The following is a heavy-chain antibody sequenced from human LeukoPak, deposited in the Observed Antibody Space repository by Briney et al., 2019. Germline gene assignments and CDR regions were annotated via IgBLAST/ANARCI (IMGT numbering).Heavy chain of an antibody. J-gene: IGHJ6*02. Sequence: GGSLRLSCAASGFTFSSYWMSWVRQAPGKGLEWVANIKQDGSEKYYVDSVKGRFTISRDNAKNSLYLQMNSLRAEDTAVYYCARDSPGEAEQWLENYYYYGMDVWGQGTTVTVSS. CDR1: GFTFSSYW. D-gene: IGHD6-19*01. V-gene: IGHV3-7*01. CDR3: ARDSPGEAEQWLENYYYYGMDV. CDR2: IKQDGSEK.